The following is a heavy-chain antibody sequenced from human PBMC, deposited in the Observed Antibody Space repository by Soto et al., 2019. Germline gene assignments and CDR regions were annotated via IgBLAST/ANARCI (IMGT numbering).Heavy chain of an antibody. CDR2: IYYSGST. V-gene: IGHV4-59*01. CDR3: ARDILTGRMGMDV. J-gene: IGHJ6*02. D-gene: IGHD3-9*01. CDR1: GGFIISDY. Sequence: QVQLQESGPGLVKPSETLSLTCTVSGGFIISDYWIWIRQPPGQGLEWIGYIYYSGSTNYNPSLRSRVTISLDTSKKQSSLKLSSVTAADTAVYYCARDILTGRMGMDVWGQGTTVTVSS.